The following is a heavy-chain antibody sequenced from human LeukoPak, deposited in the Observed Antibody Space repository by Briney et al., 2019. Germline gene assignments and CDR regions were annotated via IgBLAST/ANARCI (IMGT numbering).Heavy chain of an antibody. J-gene: IGHJ4*02. D-gene: IGHD6-19*01. CDR2: ISYDGSNK. V-gene: IGHV3-30*18. CDR3: AKDLGGVIAVAGSTFDY. CDR1: GFTFSSYG. Sequence: GRSLRLSCAASGFTFSSYGMHWVRQAPGKGLVWVALISYDGSNKYYADSVKGRFTISRDNSKNTLYLQMNSLRAEDTAVYYCAKDLGGVIAVAGSTFDYWGQGTLVTVSS.